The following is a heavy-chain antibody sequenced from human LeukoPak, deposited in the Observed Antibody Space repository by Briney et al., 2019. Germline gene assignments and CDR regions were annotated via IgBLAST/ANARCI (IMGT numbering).Heavy chain of an antibody. CDR2: INYSGST. CDR3: ARQRRNSSSRPASIDY. Sequence: PSETLSLTCTVSGGSISGSSYFWGWIRQPPGEGLEWIGSINYSGSTYYNPSLKSRVTISVDTSNNQFSLKLSSVTAADTTLYYCARQRRNSSSRPASIDYWGQGTLVTVSS. D-gene: IGHD6-6*01. V-gene: IGHV4-39*01. J-gene: IGHJ4*02. CDR1: GGSISGSSYF.